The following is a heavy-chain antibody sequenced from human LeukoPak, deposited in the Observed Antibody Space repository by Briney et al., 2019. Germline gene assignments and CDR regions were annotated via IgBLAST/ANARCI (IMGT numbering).Heavy chain of an antibody. J-gene: IGHJ5*02. CDR3: ARFAVDNWFDP. Sequence: SETLSLTYPVSGGSISSSSYYWGWIRQPPGKGLEWIGSIYYSGSTYYNPSLKSRVTISVDTSKNQFSLKLSSVTAADTAVYYCARFAVDNWFDPWGQGTLVTVSS. V-gene: IGHV4-39*01. CDR2: IYYSGST. CDR1: GGSISSSSYY.